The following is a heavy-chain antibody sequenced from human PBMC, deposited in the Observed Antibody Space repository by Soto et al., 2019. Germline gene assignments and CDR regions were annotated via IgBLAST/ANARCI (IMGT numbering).Heavy chain of an antibody. Sequence: GGSLRLSCAASGFTFSSYGMHWVRQAPGKGLEWVAVIWYDGSNKYYADSVKGRFTISRDNSKNTLYLQMNSLRAEDTAVYYCARDKGLDKYYFDYWGQGTLVTVSS. V-gene: IGHV3-33*01. CDR3: ARDKGLDKYYFDY. D-gene: IGHD3-9*01. CDR1: GFTFSSYG. J-gene: IGHJ4*02. CDR2: IWYDGSNK.